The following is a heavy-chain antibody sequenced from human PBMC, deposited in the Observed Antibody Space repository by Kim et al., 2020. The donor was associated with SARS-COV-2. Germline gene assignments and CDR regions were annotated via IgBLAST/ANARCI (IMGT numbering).Heavy chain of an antibody. V-gene: IGHV4-30-4*01. D-gene: IGHD3-16*01. J-gene: IGHJ4*02. CDR1: GGSISSGDYY. CDR3: ARARGRGGLGESIDY. Sequence: SETLSLTCTVSGGSISSGDYYWSWIRQPPGKGLEWIGYIYYSGSTYYNPSLKSRVTISVDTSKNQFSLKLSSVTAADTAVYYCARARGRGGLGESIDYWGQGTLVTVSS. CDR2: IYYSGST.